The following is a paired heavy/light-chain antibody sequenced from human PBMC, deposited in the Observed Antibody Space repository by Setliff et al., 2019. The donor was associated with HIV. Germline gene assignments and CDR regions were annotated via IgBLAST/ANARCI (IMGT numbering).Light chain of an antibody. CDR1: QSVSSSY. CDR2: DAS. V-gene: IGKV3-20*01. Sequence: EIVLTQSPGTLSLSPGERATLSCRASQSVSSSYLAWYQQKPGQAPRLVIYDASSRATGIPDRFSGSGSGTDFTLTISRLESEDFAVYYCQQYGSSPKTFGQGTKVEI. J-gene: IGKJ1*01. CDR3: QQYGSSPKT.
Heavy chain of an antibody. CDR2: IIPAFDRI. J-gene: IGHJ6*02. CDR3: ARGTVWDGSKWSYFYNYGMDV. Sequence: QVQLVQSGAEVKKPGSSVKVSCKASRGTFRSYGINWVRQAPGQGLEWMGEIIPAFDRIDYAQKFQGRVTITTDDSTTAAYMELSSLRSEDTAIYYCARGTVWDGSKWSYFYNYGMDVWGQGTTVTVSS. V-gene: IGHV1-69*05. CDR1: RGTFRSYG. D-gene: IGHD3-16*01.